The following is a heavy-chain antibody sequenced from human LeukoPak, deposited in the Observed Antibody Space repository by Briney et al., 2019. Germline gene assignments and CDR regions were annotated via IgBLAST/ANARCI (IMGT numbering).Heavy chain of an antibody. J-gene: IGHJ1*01. Sequence: PSETLSLTCAVYGGSFSGYYWSWIRQPPGKGLEWIGEINHSGSTNYNPSLKSRVTISVDTSKNQFSLKLSSVTAADTAVYYCAADYYDSSGYYTEYFQHWGQGTLVTVSS. D-gene: IGHD3-22*01. CDR3: AADYYDSSGYYTEYFQH. V-gene: IGHV4-34*01. CDR2: INHSGST. CDR1: GGSFSGYY.